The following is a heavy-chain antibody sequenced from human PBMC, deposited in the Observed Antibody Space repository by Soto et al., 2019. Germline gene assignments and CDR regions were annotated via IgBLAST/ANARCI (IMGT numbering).Heavy chain of an antibody. V-gene: IGHV4-59*01. Sequence: SETLSLTCTVSGGSISNFCWSWIRQTPGKGPEWIGYIYYSGSTNYNPSLKSRVTILVGSSKNQFSLKLSSVTAADTAVYYCAAHYYESSAFFYWGQGTLVTAPQ. D-gene: IGHD3-22*01. CDR1: GGSISNFC. CDR3: AAHYYESSAFFY. CDR2: IYYSGST. J-gene: IGHJ4*02.